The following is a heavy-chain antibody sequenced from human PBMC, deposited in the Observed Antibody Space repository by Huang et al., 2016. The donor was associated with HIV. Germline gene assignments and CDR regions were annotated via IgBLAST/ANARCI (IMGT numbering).Heavy chain of an antibody. D-gene: IGHD6-13*01. CDR3: AKDGMRSWAGGTFVDY. CDR1: GYTFVGQY. CDR2: INPNSGDT. J-gene: IGHJ4*02. V-gene: IGHV1-2*02. Sequence: QVQLVQSGAEVKKPGASVKVSCKASGYTFVGQYMHWVRQAPGEGREWMGWINPNSGDTKYAQRCQGRGTMTRDTSISTACMELSRGGSDDKAVDYCAKDGMRSWAGGTFVDYWGQGTLVTVSS.